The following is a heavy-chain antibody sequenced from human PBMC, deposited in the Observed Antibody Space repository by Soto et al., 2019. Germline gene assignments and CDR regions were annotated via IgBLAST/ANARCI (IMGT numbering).Heavy chain of an antibody. J-gene: IGHJ6*02. CDR1: GDFISNTTYY. CDR3: ARFLPGSGSFGMDV. D-gene: IGHD3-10*01. V-gene: IGHV4-39*07. Sequence: PSETLSLTCSVSGDFISNTTYYWACFRQAPGKGLEWVGSIYFSGSGTSHYNPSLKSRVTISVDTSKNQFSLKLSSVTAADTAVYYCARFLPGSGSFGMDVWGQGTTVTVSS. CDR2: IYFSGSGTS.